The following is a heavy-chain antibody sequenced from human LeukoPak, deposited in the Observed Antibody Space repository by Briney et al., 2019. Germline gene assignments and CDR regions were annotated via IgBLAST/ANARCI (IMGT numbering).Heavy chain of an antibody. CDR3: ARDLCSGGTCHYFDN. CDR2: IKEDGSET. J-gene: IGHJ4*02. Sequence: GGSLRLSCVASAFAFSSNWMSWVRQAPGKGLEWVASIKEDGSETYYVDSVKGRFTISRDNAKNSLYLQMNSLRAEDTAVYYCARDLCSGGTCHYFDNWGQGTLVTVSS. CDR1: AFAFSSNW. V-gene: IGHV3-7*01. D-gene: IGHD2-15*01.